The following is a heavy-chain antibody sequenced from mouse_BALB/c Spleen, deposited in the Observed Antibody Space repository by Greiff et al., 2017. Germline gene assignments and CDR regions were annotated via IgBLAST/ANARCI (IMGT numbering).Heavy chain of an antibody. CDR1: GYSITSGYY. V-gene: IGHV3-6*01. CDR3: ARGYGNPFDY. D-gene: IGHD2-1*01. Sequence: VQLKESGPGLVKPSQSLSLTCSVTGYSITSGYYWNWIRQFPGNKLEWMGYISYDGSNNYKPSLKSRISITRDTSKNQFFLQLNSVTTEDTATYYCARGYGNPFDYWGQGTTLTVSS. CDR2: ISYDGSN. J-gene: IGHJ2*01.